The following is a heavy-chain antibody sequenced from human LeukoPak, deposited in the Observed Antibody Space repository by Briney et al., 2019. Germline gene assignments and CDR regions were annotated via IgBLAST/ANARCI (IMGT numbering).Heavy chain of an antibody. V-gene: IGHV4-61*02. CDR1: GGSISSGSYY. CDR2: IYTSGST. J-gene: IGHJ6*03. D-gene: IGHD6-13*01. CDR3: ARSSGFIAAADYYMDV. Sequence: SETLSLTCTVSGGSISSGSYYWSWIRQPAGKGLEWIGRIYTSGSTNYNPSLKSRVTISVDTSKNQFSLKLSSVTAADTAVYYCARSSGFIAAADYYMDVWGKGTTVTISS.